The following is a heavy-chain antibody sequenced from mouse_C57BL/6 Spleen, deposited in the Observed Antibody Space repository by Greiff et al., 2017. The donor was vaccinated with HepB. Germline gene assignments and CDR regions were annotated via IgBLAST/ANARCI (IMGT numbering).Heavy chain of an antibody. CDR2: IHPNSGST. D-gene: IGHD1-1*01. J-gene: IGHJ3*01. CDR3: ATLLLRSPFAY. CDR1: GYTFTSYW. V-gene: IGHV1-64*01. Sequence: QVHVKQPGAELVKPGASVKLSCKASGYTFTSYWMHWVKQRPGQGLEWIGMIHPNSGSTNYNEKFKSKATLTVDKSSSTAYMQLSSLTSEDSAVYYCATLLLRSPFAYWGQGTLVTVSA.